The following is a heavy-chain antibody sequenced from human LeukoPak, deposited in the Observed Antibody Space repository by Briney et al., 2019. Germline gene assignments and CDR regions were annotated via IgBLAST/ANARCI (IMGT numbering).Heavy chain of an antibody. V-gene: IGHV3-21*01. Sequence: RGSLRLSCAASGFTFSSYSMNWVRQAPGKGLEWVSSISSTSSYIYYADSVKGRFTISRDNAKNSLYLQMNSLRAEDTAVYYCARDRGGDIVVVPALDYYYGMDVWGQGTTVTVSS. CDR1: GFTFSSYS. CDR3: ARDRGGDIVVVPALDYYYGMDV. CDR2: ISSTSSYI. J-gene: IGHJ6*02. D-gene: IGHD2-2*01.